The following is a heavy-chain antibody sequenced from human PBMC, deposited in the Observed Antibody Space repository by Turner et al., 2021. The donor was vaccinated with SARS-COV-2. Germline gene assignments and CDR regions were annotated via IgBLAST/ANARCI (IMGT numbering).Heavy chain of an antibody. CDR2: VHPYVTT. CDR1: GGSLSGSY. D-gene: IGHD2-21*01. V-gene: IGHV4-34*01. CDR3: ARGNDPRKSGVV. Sequence: QVQLQQWGAGPFMPSETLSLICAVNGGSLSGSYWTWIRQPPGKGREWIGEVHPYVTTYDHPSLKSRVSMAVDTSKNQFSLKRNSVTAADTAFYYWARGNDPRKSGVVWGQGTLVTVSS. J-gene: IGHJ4*02.